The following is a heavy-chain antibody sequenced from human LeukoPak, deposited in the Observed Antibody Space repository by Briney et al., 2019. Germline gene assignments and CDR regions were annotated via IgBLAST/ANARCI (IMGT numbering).Heavy chain of an antibody. D-gene: IGHD4-17*01. Sequence: SETLSLTCDVYGGSFSAYYWSWIRHPPGKGLEWIGEINHSGSTNYNSSLQSRVTISVDTSKNQFSLRLSSVTPADTAIYYCARLSNDYGDYEGHYWGQGTLVTVSP. CDR1: GGSFSAYY. V-gene: IGHV4-34*01. J-gene: IGHJ4*02. CDR2: INHSGST. CDR3: ARLSNDYGDYEGHY.